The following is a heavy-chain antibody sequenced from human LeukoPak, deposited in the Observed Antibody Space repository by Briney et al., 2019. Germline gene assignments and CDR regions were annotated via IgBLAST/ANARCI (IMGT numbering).Heavy chain of an antibody. CDR2: IRSKANSYAT. V-gene: IGHV3-73*01. D-gene: IGHD2-2*01. CDR1: GFTFSGSA. Sequence: PGGSLRLSCAASGFTFSGSAMHWVRQASGKGLEWVGRIRSKANSYATAYVASVKGRFTISRDDSKNTAYLQMNSLKTEDTAVYYCTSRHVVPAALVEFDPWGQGTLVTVSS. J-gene: IGHJ5*02. CDR3: TSRHVVPAALVEFDP.